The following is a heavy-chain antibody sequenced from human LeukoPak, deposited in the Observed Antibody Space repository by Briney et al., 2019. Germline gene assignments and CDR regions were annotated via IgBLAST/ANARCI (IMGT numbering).Heavy chain of an antibody. Sequence: PSETLSLTCAVYGGSFSGYYWSWIRQPPGKGLEWIGEINHSGSTNYNPSLKSRVTISVDTSKNQFSLKLSSVTAADTAVYYCARDLSGYPDYWGQGTLVTVSS. D-gene: IGHD1-1*01. J-gene: IGHJ4*02. CDR1: GGSFSGYY. CDR2: INHSGST. CDR3: ARDLSGYPDY. V-gene: IGHV4-34*01.